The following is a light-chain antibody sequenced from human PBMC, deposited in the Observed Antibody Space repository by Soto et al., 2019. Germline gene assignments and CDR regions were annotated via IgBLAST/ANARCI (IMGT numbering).Light chain of an antibody. CDR2: KAS. J-gene: IGKJ4*01. Sequence: DIQMTQSPSTLSASVGDRVTITCRASQSISSWLAWYQQKPGKAPKLLIYKASSLESGVPSRFSGSGSGTEFTLTISSLQPDDFATYSCQQYNSNPLPFGGGTKVEIK. CDR1: QSISSW. V-gene: IGKV1-5*03. CDR3: QQYNSNPLP.